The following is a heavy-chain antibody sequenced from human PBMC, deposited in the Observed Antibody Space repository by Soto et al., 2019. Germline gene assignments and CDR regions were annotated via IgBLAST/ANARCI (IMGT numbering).Heavy chain of an antibody. Sequence: GESLKISCKGFDYTFAAYWIGWVRQMPGKGLEWMGVINPRGSDVKYSPPFEGQVTISADKSINTAFLQWRSLKASDTAMYYCARHPYTPDVWYHTYDIWGQGTMVTVSS. J-gene: IGHJ3*02. D-gene: IGHD3-16*01. CDR2: INPRGSDV. CDR1: DYTFAAYW. CDR3: ARHPYTPDVWYHTYDI. V-gene: IGHV5-51*01.